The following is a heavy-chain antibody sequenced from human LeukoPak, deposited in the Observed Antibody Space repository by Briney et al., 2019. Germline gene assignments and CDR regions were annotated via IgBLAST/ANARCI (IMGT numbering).Heavy chain of an antibody. CDR3: TRGYYDFWSGSHDAFDI. CDR1: GFTFSSHW. J-gene: IGHJ3*02. CDR2: INRDGSST. V-gene: IGHV3-74*01. Sequence: GGSLRLSCAASGFTFSSHWMHWVRQAPGEGLVWVSRINRDGSSTSYADSVKGRFTISRDNAKNTLYLQMNGLRAEDTAVYYCTRGYYDFWSGSHDAFDIWGQGTMVTVSS. D-gene: IGHD3-3*01.